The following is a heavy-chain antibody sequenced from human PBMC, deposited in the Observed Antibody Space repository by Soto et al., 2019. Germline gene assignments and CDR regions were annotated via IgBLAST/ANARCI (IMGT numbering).Heavy chain of an antibody. CDR3: ARDRFIAVADNYYSGRDV. CDR1: GGSISSYY. D-gene: IGHD6-19*01. CDR2: IYTSGST. Sequence: QVQLQESGPGLVKPSETLSLTCTVSGGSISSYYWSWIRQPAGKGLEWIGRIYTSGSTNYNPYLKSRVTMSVATSKNQFSLKLSAVTDAETAVYYCARDRFIAVADNYYSGRDVWGQGTTVTVSS. J-gene: IGHJ6*02. V-gene: IGHV4-4*07.